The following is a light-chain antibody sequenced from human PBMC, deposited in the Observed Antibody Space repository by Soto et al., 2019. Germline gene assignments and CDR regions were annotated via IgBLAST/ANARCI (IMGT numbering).Light chain of an antibody. CDR2: DAS. J-gene: IGKJ2*01. V-gene: IGKV3-11*01. Sequence: EIVLTQSPATLSLSPGERATLSCRASQSVSSYLAWYQQKPGQAPRLLIYDASNGATGIPARFSGSGSGTDFTLTISSLEPEDFAVYYCQQRSNWPLMYTCGQGTKLEIK. CDR1: QSVSSY. CDR3: QQRSNWPLMYT.